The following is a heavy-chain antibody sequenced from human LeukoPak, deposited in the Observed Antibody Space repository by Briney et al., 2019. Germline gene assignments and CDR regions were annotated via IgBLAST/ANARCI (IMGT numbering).Heavy chain of an antibody. D-gene: IGHD1-1*01. CDR3: AKSKGTTGTTGVDY. Sequence: GGSLRLSCAASGFTFSSYGMHWGRQAPGKGLEWVAVISYDGSNKYYADSVKGRFTISRDNSKNTLYLQMNSLRAEDTAVYYCAKSKGTTGTTGVDYWGQGTLVTVSS. CDR2: ISYDGSNK. J-gene: IGHJ4*02. CDR1: GFTFSSYG. V-gene: IGHV3-30*18.